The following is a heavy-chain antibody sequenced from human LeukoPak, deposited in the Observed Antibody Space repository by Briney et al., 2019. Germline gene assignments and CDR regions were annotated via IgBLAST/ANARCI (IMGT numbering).Heavy chain of an antibody. J-gene: IGHJ3*02. CDR3: ARYRSGSFKRSGAFDI. CDR1: GGSISSYY. D-gene: IGHD1-26*01. Sequence: SETLSLTCTVSGGSISSYYWSWIRQPPGNGLEWIGYIYYSGSTNYNPSLKSRVTISVDTSKNQFSLKLSSVTAADTAVYYCARYRSGSFKRSGAFDIWGQGTMVTVSS. CDR2: IYYSGST. V-gene: IGHV4-59*08.